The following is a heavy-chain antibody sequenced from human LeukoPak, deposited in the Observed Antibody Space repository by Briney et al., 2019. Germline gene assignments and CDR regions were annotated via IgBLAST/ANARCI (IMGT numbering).Heavy chain of an antibody. CDR3: ARGSFELVRFDY. V-gene: IGHV3-30-3*01. J-gene: IGHJ4*02. CDR2: ISYDGSNK. D-gene: IGHD6-6*01. Sequence: PGRSLRLSCAASGFTFSSYAMHWVRQAPGKGLEWVAVISYDGSNKYYADSVKGRFTISRDNSKNTLYLQMNSLRAEDTAVYYCARGSFELVRFDYWGQGTLVTVSS. CDR1: GFTFSSYA.